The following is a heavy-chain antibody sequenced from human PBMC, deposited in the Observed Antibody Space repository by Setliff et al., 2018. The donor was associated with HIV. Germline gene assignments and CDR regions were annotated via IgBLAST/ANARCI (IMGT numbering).Heavy chain of an antibody. CDR1: GFPLKTSGVS. CDR3: ARMGEQWVAFDY. J-gene: IGHJ4*02. CDR2: INWNDDK. D-gene: IGHD6-19*01. V-gene: IGHV2-5*01. Sequence: SGPTLVNPTQTLTLTCTLPGFPLKTSGVSVGWIRQPPGKALEWLALINWNDDKYYSPSLKSRLTVTKDTSKSQVVLTMTNMDPVDTATYYCARMGEQWVAFDYWGLGTLVTVSS.